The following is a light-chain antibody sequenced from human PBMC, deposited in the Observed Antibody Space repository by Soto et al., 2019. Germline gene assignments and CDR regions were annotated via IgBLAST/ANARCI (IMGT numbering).Light chain of an antibody. CDR2: ATS. Sequence: EIVLTQSPGTLSLSPGERATLSCRASQSVSSSYLAWYQQKPGQPPRLVMYATSSRATGIPARFSGSGSGTDFTLTISRLEPEDFAVHYCQQYGSSSLTFGQGTKV. CDR1: QSVSSSY. V-gene: IGKV3-20*01. J-gene: IGKJ1*01. CDR3: QQYGSSSLT.